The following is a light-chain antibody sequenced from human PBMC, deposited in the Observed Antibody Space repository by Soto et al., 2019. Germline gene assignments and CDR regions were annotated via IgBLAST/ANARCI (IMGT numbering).Light chain of an antibody. J-gene: IGKJ1*01. CDR1: QGTSIY. CDR3: QNDNGGPPWA. V-gene: IGKV1-27*01. Sequence: DVQMTQSPSSLSASVGDRVTITCRASQGTSIYLAWYQQKPGKVPNLLIYAASTLQSGVSSRFSGSGSGTDVTLTISSLQPEDVATYDWQNDNGGPPWAFGQGTKVEIK. CDR2: AAS.